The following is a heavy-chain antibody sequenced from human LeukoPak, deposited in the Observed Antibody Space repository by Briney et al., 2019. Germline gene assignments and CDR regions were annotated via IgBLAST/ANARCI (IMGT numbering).Heavy chain of an antibody. Sequence: PSETLSLTCTVSGDSISSSNYYWGWIRQPPGKGLEWIGIIYYSGSTNYNPSLKSRVTISVDTSKNQFSLKLSSVTAADTAVYYCARLGGYSYGSTGWGQGTLVTVSS. CDR2: IYYSGST. J-gene: IGHJ4*02. V-gene: IGHV4-39*01. CDR1: GDSISSSNYY. CDR3: ARLGGYSYGSTG. D-gene: IGHD5-18*01.